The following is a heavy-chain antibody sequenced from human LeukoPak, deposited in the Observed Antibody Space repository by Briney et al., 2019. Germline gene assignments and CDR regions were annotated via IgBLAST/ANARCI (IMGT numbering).Heavy chain of an antibody. CDR3: AREGQYGSGSYYY. D-gene: IGHD3-10*01. CDR1: GGTFSSYA. J-gene: IGHJ4*02. CDR2: IIPIFGTA. V-gene: IGHV1-69*15. Sequence: SVKVSCKASGGTFSSYAISWVRQAPGQGLEWMGRIIPIFGTANYAQKFQGRVTITAGESTSTAYMELSSLRSEDTAVYYCAREGQYGSGSYYYWGQGTLVTVSS.